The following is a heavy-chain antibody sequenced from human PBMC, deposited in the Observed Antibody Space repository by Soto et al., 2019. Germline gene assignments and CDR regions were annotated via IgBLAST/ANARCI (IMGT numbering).Heavy chain of an antibody. V-gene: IGHV5-51*01. CDR3: ARTLYGSFDY. Sequence: PGESLKISCKASGYRFTSYWIGWVRQVPGKGLDWMGIIYPGDSDTRYSPSFQGQVTISVDTSKNQFSLKLSSVTAADTAVYYCARTLYGSFDYWGQGTLVTVSS. CDR2: IYPGDSDT. D-gene: IGHD3-10*01. CDR1: GYRFTSYW. J-gene: IGHJ4*02.